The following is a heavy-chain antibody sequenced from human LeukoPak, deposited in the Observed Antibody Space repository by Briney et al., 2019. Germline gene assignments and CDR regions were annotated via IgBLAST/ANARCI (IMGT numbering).Heavy chain of an antibody. Sequence: SETLSLTCAVYGGSFSGYYWSWIRQPPGKGLEWIGEINHSGSTNYNPSLKSRVTISVDTSKNQFSLKLSSVTAADTAVYYCARGAVVVVPAQFGYWGQGTLVTVSS. D-gene: IGHD2-2*01. CDR1: GGSFSGYY. CDR3: ARGAVVVVPAQFGY. J-gene: IGHJ4*02. V-gene: IGHV4-34*01. CDR2: INHSGST.